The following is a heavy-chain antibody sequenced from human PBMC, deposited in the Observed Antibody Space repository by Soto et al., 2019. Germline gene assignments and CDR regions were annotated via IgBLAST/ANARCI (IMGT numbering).Heavy chain of an antibody. V-gene: IGHV4-34*01. Sequence: SETLSLTCAVYGGSFSGYYWSWIRQPPGKGLEWIGEINHSGSTNYNPSLKSRVTISVDTSKNQFSLKLSSVTAADTAVYYCASGAGFWSGYPTDPFDEWGQGTLVTVSS. CDR3: ASGAGFWSGYPTDPFDE. CDR1: GGSFSGYY. CDR2: INHSGST. D-gene: IGHD3-3*01. J-gene: IGHJ4*02.